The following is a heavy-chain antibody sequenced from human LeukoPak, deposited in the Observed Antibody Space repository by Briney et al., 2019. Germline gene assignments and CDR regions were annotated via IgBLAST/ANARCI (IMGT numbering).Heavy chain of an antibody. D-gene: IGHD3-10*01. CDR3: ARDKKSGESSEIDY. CDR2: INRDGSTT. Sequence: PGGSLRLSCAASGFTFSSYSMNWVRQAPGKGLEWVSRINRDGSTTKYADSVKGRFTVSRDNAKNTLNLQMDSLRAEDTAVYYCARDKKSGESSEIDYWGQGTLVTVSS. J-gene: IGHJ4*02. V-gene: IGHV3-74*03. CDR1: GFTFSSYS.